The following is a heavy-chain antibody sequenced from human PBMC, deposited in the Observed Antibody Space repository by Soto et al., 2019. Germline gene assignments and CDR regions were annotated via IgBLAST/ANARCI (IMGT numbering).Heavy chain of an antibody. D-gene: IGHD3-3*01. J-gene: IGHJ6*02. Sequence: PGGSLRLSCAASGFTFSNAWMNWVRQAPGKGLEWVGRIKSKTDGGTTDYAAPVKGRFTISRDDSKNTLYLQMNSLKTEDTAVYYCTTARGPYYDFWSGYPKSPLYYYGMDVWGPGTTVTVSS. CDR1: GFTFSNAW. CDR2: IKSKTDGGTT. V-gene: IGHV3-15*07. CDR3: TTARGPYYDFWSGYPKSPLYYYGMDV.